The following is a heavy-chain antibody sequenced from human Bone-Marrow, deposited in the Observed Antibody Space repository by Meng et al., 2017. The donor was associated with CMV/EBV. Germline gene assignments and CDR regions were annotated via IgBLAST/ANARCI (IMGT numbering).Heavy chain of an antibody. V-gene: IGHV3-23*03. CDR3: AKAPEGIGIFDY. D-gene: IGHD1-14*01. J-gene: IGHJ4*02. Sequence: GESLKISCAASGFTFSSYAMSWVRQAPGKGLEWVSVICSGGSSTYYADSVKGRFTISRDNSKNTLYLQMNSLRAEYTAVYYCAKAPEGIGIFDYWGQGTLVTVSS. CDR1: GFTFSSYA. CDR2: ICSGGSST.